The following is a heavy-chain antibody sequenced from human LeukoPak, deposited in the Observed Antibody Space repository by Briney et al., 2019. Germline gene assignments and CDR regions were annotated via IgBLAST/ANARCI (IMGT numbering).Heavy chain of an antibody. CDR3: ARNDWNDVGWFDP. V-gene: IGHV4-39*01. Sequence: SETLSLTCTVSGGSISSSSYYWGWIRQPPGKGLEWIGSIYYSGSTYYNPSLKSRVTISVDTSKNQFSLKLSSVTAADTAVYYCARNDWNDVGWFDPWGQGTLVTVSS. D-gene: IGHD1-1*01. CDR2: IYYSGST. CDR1: GGSISSSSYY. J-gene: IGHJ5*02.